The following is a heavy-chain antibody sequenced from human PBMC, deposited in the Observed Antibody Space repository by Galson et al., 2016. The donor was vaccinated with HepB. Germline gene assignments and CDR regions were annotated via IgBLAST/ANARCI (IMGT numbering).Heavy chain of an antibody. V-gene: IGHV1-46*01. D-gene: IGHD3-10*01. CDR1: GYTFINYY. CDR3: ARDRGSNYLKGYGMDV. Sequence: SVKVSCKASGYTFINYYMHWVRQAPGQGLEWMGIGNPRTGSTSYAQKFQDRVTVTRDTSTSTVYMELSSLRSEDTAVYCCARDRGSNYLKGYGMDVWGQGTTVTVSS. J-gene: IGHJ6*02. CDR2: GNPRTGST.